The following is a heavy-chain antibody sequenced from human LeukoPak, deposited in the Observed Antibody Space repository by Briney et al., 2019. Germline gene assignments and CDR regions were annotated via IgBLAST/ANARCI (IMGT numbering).Heavy chain of an antibody. V-gene: IGHV4-39*07. Sequence: SETLSLTCTVSGGSISSSSYYWGWIRQPPGKGLEWIGSIYYSGSTYYNPSLKSRVTISVDTSKNQFSLKLSSVTAADTAVYYCAREGRADYYDSSGYSDYWGQGTLVTVSS. CDR2: IYYSGST. D-gene: IGHD3-22*01. CDR3: AREGRADYYDSSGYSDY. J-gene: IGHJ4*02. CDR1: GGSISSSSYY.